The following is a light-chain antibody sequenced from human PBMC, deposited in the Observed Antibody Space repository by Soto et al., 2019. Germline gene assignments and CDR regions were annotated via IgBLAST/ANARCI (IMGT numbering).Light chain of an antibody. Sequence: EIVLTQSPGTLSLSPGERATLSCRASQSVSSNYLAWFQQKPGQAPRFVIYGASSRATGIPDRFSGSGSGTDFPLTISRLEAEDFAVYYCQQYGSSPLTFGGGTKVEIK. V-gene: IGKV3-20*01. CDR1: QSVSSNY. J-gene: IGKJ4*01. CDR2: GAS. CDR3: QQYGSSPLT.